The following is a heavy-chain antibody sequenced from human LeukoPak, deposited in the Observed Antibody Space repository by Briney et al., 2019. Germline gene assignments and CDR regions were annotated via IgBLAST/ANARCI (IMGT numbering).Heavy chain of an antibody. CDR2: IYPGDSDT. CDR1: GYSFTSYW. D-gene: IGHD3-10*01. J-gene: IGHJ4*02. CDR3: ARHSYGSGKAFDY. V-gene: IGHV5-51*01. Sequence: PGESLQISCQGSGYSFTSYWIGWVRQLPGKGLEWMGIIYPGDSDTRYSPSFQGQVTISADKSISTAYLQWSSLKASDTAMYYCARHSYGSGKAFDYWGQGTLVTVSS.